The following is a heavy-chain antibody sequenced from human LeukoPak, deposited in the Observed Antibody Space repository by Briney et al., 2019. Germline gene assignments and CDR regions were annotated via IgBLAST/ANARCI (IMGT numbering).Heavy chain of an antibody. J-gene: IGHJ4*02. Sequence: GGSLRLSCVASGFTFSNYWMSWVRQAPGKGLEWVSYISSSGSTIYYADSVKGRFTISRDNAKNSLYLQMNSLRAEDTAVYYCARVSWFGEFLLDYWGQGTLVTVSS. CDR1: GFTFSNYW. V-gene: IGHV3-11*04. CDR2: ISSSGSTI. D-gene: IGHD3-10*01. CDR3: ARVSWFGEFLLDY.